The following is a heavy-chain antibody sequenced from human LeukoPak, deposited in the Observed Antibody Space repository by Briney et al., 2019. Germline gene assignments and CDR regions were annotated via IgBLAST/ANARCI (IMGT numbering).Heavy chain of an antibody. D-gene: IGHD2-2*01. Sequence: SETLSLTCTVSGGSISSRSYYWAWIRQPPGKGLEWIGTIYYTGSSSNNPSLKSRVTISVDTSKNQFFLNLTSVTAADMAVYYCAKHFASYYIVSWGQGTLVTVSS. CDR3: AKHFASYYIVS. J-gene: IGHJ4*02. CDR2: IYYTGSS. CDR1: GGSISSRSYY. V-gene: IGHV4-39*01.